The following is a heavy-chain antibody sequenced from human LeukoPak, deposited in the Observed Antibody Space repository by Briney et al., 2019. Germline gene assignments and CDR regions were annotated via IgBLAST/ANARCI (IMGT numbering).Heavy chain of an antibody. V-gene: IGHV4-59*01. CDR3: ARGRVSSSTWYSTYYYYFHMDV. Sequence: SETLSLTCSVSDDSITMYYWTWIRQPPGKGLEWIGYVDHTGSTNFNPSLNGRVSISRDTTKNLFSLRLRSVTAADTAVYFCARGRVSSSTWYSTYYYYFHMDVWGKGTTVTVSS. J-gene: IGHJ6*03. CDR1: DDSITMYY. CDR2: VDHTGST. D-gene: IGHD1-1*01.